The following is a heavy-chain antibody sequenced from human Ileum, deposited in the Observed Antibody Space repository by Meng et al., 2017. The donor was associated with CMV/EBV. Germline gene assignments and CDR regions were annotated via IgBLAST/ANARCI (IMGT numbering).Heavy chain of an antibody. CDR2: IYAGGST. D-gene: IGHD3-10*01. J-gene: IGHJ5*02. CDR3: ARQFTLLWFAGFGP. V-gene: IGHV3-66*02. Sequence: GESLKISCTGSGFNVTTNYMSWVRQAPGKGPEWVSVIYAGGSTYLAGSVKGRFTVSRDNSRNTVYLHMTSLGPEDTAVYYCARQFTLLWFAGFGPWGQGTLVTVSS. CDR1: GFNVTTNY.